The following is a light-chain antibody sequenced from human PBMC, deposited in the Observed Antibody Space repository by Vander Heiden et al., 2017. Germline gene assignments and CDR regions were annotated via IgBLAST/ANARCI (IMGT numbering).Light chain of an antibody. Sequence: IQMTQSPSTLSASVGDRVTITCRASQSISSWLAWYQHKPGKAPKPLIYKASTLESGVPSRFSGSGSGTEFTLTISSLQPDDFATFYCQQYNYYPYTFGQGTKLEIK. J-gene: IGKJ2*01. CDR1: QSISSW. V-gene: IGKV1-5*03. CDR3: QQYNYYPYT. CDR2: KAS.